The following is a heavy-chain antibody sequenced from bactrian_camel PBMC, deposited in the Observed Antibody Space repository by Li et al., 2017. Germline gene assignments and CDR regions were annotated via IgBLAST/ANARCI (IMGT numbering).Heavy chain of an antibody. D-gene: IGHD3*01. J-gene: IGHJ4*01. CDR3: AAGDIYVDQPRL. Sequence: HVQLVESGGGLVQPGGSLRLSCAASGFTFSRYYMSWVRQAPGKGLEWVSSLYTGGGSTYYADSVKGRFTTSRDNAKNTVYLQMNSLKPEDTAVYHCAAGDIYVDQPRLRGQGTQVTVS. CDR1: GFTFSRYY. CDR2: LYTGGGST. V-gene: IGHV3-2*01.